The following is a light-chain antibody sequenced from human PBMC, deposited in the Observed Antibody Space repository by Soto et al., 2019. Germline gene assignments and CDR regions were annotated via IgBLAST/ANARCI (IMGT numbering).Light chain of an antibody. Sequence: ELVLTQSPGTLSLSPGERATLSCRASQSVSSSYLAWYQQKPGQAPRLLIYGASSRATGIPDRFSGSGSGTDFTLTISRLEPEDLAVYYCQHYGSSHLVTFGQGTLLEIK. J-gene: IGKJ5*01. CDR3: QHYGSSHLVT. V-gene: IGKV3-20*01. CDR1: QSVSSSY. CDR2: GAS.